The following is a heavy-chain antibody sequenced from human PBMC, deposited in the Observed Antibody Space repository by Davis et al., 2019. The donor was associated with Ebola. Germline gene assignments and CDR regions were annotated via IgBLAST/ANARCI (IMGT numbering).Heavy chain of an antibody. J-gene: IGHJ6*04. CDR1: GFTFSSYG. Sequence: GGSLRLSCPASGFTFSSYGMHWVRQAPGKGLEWVAVISYDGSNKYYADSVKGRFTISRDNSKNTLYLQMNSLRAEDTAVYYCAKDGYDFTYYYYGMDVWGKGTTVTVSS. D-gene: IGHD3-3*01. V-gene: IGHV3-30*18. CDR3: AKDGYDFTYYYYGMDV. CDR2: ISYDGSNK.